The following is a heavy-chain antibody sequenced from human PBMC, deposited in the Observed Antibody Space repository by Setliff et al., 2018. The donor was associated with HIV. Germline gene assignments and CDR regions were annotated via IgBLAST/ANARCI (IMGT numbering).Heavy chain of an antibody. V-gene: IGHV3-48*01. CDR2: ISSSTGTI. CDR1: GFTFSTYS. J-gene: IGHJ6*03. Sequence: GESLRLSCAASGFTFSTYSMNWVRQAPGKGLEWVSYISSSTGTIYYADSVKGRFTISRDNAKNSLYLQMNSLRAEDTAVYYCARLLDYYYMDVWGKGTTVTVSS. CDR3: ARLLDYYYMDV.